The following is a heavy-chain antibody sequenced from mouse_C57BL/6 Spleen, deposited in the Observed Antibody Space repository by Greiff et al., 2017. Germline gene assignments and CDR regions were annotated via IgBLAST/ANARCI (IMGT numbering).Heavy chain of an antibody. J-gene: IGHJ4*01. Sequence: QVQLKQPGAELVMPGASVKLSCKASGYTFTSYWMHWVKQRPGQGLEWIGEIDPSDSYTNYNQKFKGKSTLTVDKSSSTAYMQLSSLTSEDSAVYYCARFHLYAMDYWGQGTSVTVSS. CDR3: ARFHLYAMDY. CDR2: IDPSDSYT. V-gene: IGHV1-69*01. CDR1: GYTFTSYW.